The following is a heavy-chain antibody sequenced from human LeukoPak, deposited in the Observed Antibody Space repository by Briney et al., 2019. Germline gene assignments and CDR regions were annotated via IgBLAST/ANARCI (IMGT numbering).Heavy chain of an antibody. V-gene: IGHV1-46*02. CDR1: GYTFNSYS. J-gene: IGHJ4*02. CDR2: INPSGGGT. CDR3: ARDGYLFDY. D-gene: IGHD5-12*01. Sequence: ASVKVSCKASGYTFNSYSIHWVRLAPGQGLEWMGIINPSGGGTKYAQKFQGRVTMTRDTSTSTVYMELSSLRSEDTAVYYCARDGYLFDYWGQGTLVTIS.